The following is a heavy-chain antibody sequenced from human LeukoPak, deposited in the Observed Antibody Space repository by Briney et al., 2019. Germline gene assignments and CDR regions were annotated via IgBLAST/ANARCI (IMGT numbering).Heavy chain of an antibody. J-gene: IGHJ4*02. CDR3: ARVECSSTSCYLGSDY. V-gene: IGHV1-18*01. CDR1: GYTFTSYG. D-gene: IGHD2-2*01. CDR2: ISAYNGNT. Sequence: ASVKVSCKASGYTFTSYGISWVRQAPGQGLEWMGWISAYNGNTNYAQKLQGRVTMTTDTSTSTAYMELRSLRSDDTAVYYCARVECSSTSCYLGSDYWGQGTLVTVSS.